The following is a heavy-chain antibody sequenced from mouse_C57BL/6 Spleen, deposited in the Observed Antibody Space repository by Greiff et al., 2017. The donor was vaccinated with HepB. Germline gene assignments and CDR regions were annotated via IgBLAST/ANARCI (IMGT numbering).Heavy chain of an antibody. V-gene: IGHV2-2*01. J-gene: IGHJ4*01. CDR3: ASIYYDYDGGDYYAMDY. D-gene: IGHD2-4*01. CDR2: IWSGGST. Sequence: VKLQESGPGLVQPSQSLSITCTVSGFSLTSYGVHWVRQSPGKGLEWLGVIWSGGSTDYNAAFISRLSISKDNSKSQVFFKMNSLQADDTAIYYCASIYYDYDGGDYYAMDYWGQGTSVTVSS. CDR1: GFSLTSYG.